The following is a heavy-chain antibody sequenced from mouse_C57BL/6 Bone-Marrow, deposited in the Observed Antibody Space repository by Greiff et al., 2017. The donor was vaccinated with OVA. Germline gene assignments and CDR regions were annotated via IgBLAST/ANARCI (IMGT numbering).Heavy chain of an antibody. Sequence: EVKVVESGGGLVKPGGSLKLSCAASGFTFSSYAMSWVRQTPEKRLEWVATISDGGSYTYYPDNVKGRFTISRDNAKNNLYLQMSHLKSEDTAMYYCARSLWLLGFDYWGQGTTLTVSS. V-gene: IGHV5-4*03. CDR2: ISDGGSYT. D-gene: IGHD2-2*01. CDR1: GFTFSSYA. J-gene: IGHJ2*01. CDR3: ARSLWLLGFDY.